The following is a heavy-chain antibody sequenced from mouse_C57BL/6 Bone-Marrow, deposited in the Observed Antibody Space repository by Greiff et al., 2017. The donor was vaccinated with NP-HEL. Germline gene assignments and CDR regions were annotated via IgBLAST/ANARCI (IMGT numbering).Heavy chain of an antibody. Sequence: QVQLQQSGAELALPVASVKMSCPSSFSPFPLSPLPFLPPLPFPVLEFIFYINPSLFYPKYNQKFKDKATLTADKSSSTAYMQLSSLTSEDSAVYYCAPLWKEEGYWGQGTTLTVSS. CDR1: FSPFPLSP. J-gene: IGHJ2*01. D-gene: IGHD1-1*02. V-gene: IGHV1-4*01. CDR2: INPSLFYP. CDR3: APLWKEEGY.